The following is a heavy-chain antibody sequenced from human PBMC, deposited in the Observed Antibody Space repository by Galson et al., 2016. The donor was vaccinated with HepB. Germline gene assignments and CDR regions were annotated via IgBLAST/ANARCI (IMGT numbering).Heavy chain of an antibody. Sequence: SVKVSCKASGGTFSNYAISWVRQAPGQGLEWMGGIIPIFGTTNYAQKFQGRVTVTADESTSTAYLELSSLRSEDTAVYYCAGDSFCSGDSCIYYYYYYMDVWGQWTVVTVSS. CDR3: AGDSFCSGDSCIYYYYYYMDV. D-gene: IGHD2-15*01. CDR1: GGTFSNYA. V-gene: IGHV1-69*13. J-gene: IGHJ6*03. CDR2: IIPIFGTT.